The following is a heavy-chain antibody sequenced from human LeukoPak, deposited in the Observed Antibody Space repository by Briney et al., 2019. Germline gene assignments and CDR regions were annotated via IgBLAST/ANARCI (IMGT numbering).Heavy chain of an antibody. J-gene: IGHJ4*02. CDR2: MNPNSGNI. V-gene: IGHV1-8*02. CDR1: GYTFTSYD. Sequence: ASVKVSCKASGYTFTSYDINWVRQVTGQGLEWMGWMNPNSGNIVYAQKFQGRVIMTRNTSISTAYMELSSLRSEDTAVYYCARGGVSQDFDYWGQGTLVTVSS. CDR3: ARGGVSQDFDY. D-gene: IGHD5/OR15-5a*01.